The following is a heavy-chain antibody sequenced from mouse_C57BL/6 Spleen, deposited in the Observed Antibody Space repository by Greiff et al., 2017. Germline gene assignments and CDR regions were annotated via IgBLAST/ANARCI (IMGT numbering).Heavy chain of an antibody. CDR1: GYAFSSSW. CDR2: IYPGDGDT. CDR3: ARGDSSGSFAY. V-gene: IGHV1-82*01. D-gene: IGHD3-2*02. Sequence: QVQLQQSGPELVKPGASVKISCKASGYAFSSSWMNWVKQRPGKGLEWIGRIYPGDGDTNYNVKFKGKATLTADKSSSTAYMQLSSLTSEDSAVYCCARGDSSGSFAYWGQGTLVTVSA. J-gene: IGHJ3*01.